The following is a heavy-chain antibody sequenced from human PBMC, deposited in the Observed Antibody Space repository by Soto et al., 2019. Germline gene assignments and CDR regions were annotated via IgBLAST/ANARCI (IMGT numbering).Heavy chain of an antibody. CDR1: GGSFSGYY. V-gene: IGHV4-34*01. J-gene: IGHJ6*02. CDR3: ARDRYSYYYGMDV. Sequence: QVQLQQWGAGLLKPSETLSLTCAVYGGSFSGYYWSWIRQPPGKGLEWIGEINHSGSTNYKPSLKSRVTISVDTSKNQFSLKLSSVTAADTAVYYCARDRYSYYYGMDVWGLGTTVTVSS. CDR2: INHSGST.